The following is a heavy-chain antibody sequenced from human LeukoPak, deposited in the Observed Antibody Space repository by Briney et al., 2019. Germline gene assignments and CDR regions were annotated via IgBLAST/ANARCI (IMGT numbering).Heavy chain of an antibody. J-gene: IGHJ6*03. CDR2: IIPIFGTA. CDR1: GGTFSSYA. CDR3: ARGTGTTDYYYYMDV. Sequence: ASVKVSCKASGGTFSSYAISWVRQAPGQGLEWMGGIIPIFGTANYAQKFQGRVTITTDESTSTAYMELSSLRSEDTAVYYCARGTGTTDYYYYMDVWGKGTMVTVSS. D-gene: IGHD1-7*01. V-gene: IGHV1-69*05.